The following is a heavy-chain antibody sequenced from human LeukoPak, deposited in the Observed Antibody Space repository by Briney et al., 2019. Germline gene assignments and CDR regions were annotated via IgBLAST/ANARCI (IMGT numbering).Heavy chain of an antibody. V-gene: IGHV3-23*01. Sequence: PGGSLRLSCAASGFTFSSYAMSWVRQAPGKGLEWVSAISGSGGSTYYADSVKGRFTISRDNSKNTLYLQMNSLRAEDTAVYYCAKDIDILTGYYTPFSPFDHWGQGTLVTVSS. J-gene: IGHJ4*02. CDR1: GFTFSSYA. CDR3: AKDIDILTGYYTPFSPFDH. CDR2: ISGSGGST. D-gene: IGHD3-9*01.